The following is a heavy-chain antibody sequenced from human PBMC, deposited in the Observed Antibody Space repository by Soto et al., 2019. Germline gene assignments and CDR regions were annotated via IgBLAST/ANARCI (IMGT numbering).Heavy chain of an antibody. CDR2: ISGSGGST. V-gene: IGHV3-23*01. CDR3: AKDSFDTGPDHYYDYGMDV. J-gene: IGHJ6*02. CDR1: GFTFSSYA. Sequence: PGGSLRLSCAASGFTFSSYAMSWVRQAPGKGPEWVSAISGSGGSTYYADSAKGRVTISRDNSKNTLYLQMIGLRAEDTAVYYCAKDSFDTGPDHYYDYGMDVWGQGTTVSVFS. D-gene: IGHD3-22*01.